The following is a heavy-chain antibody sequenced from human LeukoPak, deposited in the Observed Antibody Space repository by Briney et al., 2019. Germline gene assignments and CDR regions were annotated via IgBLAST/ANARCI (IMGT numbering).Heavy chain of an antibody. J-gene: IGHJ3*01. D-gene: IGHD3-10*01. CDR2: IRSGGST. Sequence: GGSLRISCAASGFTVSSSYMTWVRQAPGKGLEWVSVIRSGGSTVYADSVKGRFTISRDNSKNTLYLQLNSLRAEDTAVYYCAREGSGRTAYNDGLDVWGQGTMVTVSS. V-gene: IGHV3-53*01. CDR3: AREGSGRTAYNDGLDV. CDR1: GFTVSSSY.